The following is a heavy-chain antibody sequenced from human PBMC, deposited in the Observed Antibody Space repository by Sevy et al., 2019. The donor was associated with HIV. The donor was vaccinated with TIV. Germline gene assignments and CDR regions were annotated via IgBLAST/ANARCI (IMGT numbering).Heavy chain of an antibody. CDR3: ASLTTDIVVVPAAIQGI. Sequence: GGSLRLSCAASGFTFSSYSMNWVRQAPGKGLEWVSSISSSSSYIYYADSVKGRFTISRDNAKNSLYLQMNSLRAEDTAVYYCASLTTDIVVVPAAIQGIWGQGTLVTVS. J-gene: IGHJ4*02. D-gene: IGHD2-2*02. CDR2: ISSSSSYI. V-gene: IGHV3-21*01. CDR1: GFTFSSYS.